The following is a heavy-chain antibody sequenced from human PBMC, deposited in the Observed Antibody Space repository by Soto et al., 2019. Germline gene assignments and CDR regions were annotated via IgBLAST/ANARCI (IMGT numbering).Heavy chain of an antibody. J-gene: IGHJ6*02. CDR2: IIPILTTP. Sequence: YSVQASCKAPGGTFSIYGFSWVRQAPGQEPEWIGGIIPILTTPNYAQKFLGRVTIVADESTTTVYMELSSLKFEDTAVYYCATPGRIATLGEDGLDIWAQGTSATISS. D-gene: IGHD2-21*01. V-gene: IGHV1-69*13. CDR3: ATPGRIATLGEDGLDI. CDR1: GGTFSIYG.